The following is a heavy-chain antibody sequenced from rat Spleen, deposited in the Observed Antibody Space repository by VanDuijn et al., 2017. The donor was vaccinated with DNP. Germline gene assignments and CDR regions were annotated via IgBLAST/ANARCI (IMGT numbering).Heavy chain of an antibody. Sequence: EVQLQESGPGLVKPSQSLSLTCSVTGYSITSNYWGWIRKFPGNKMEWMGYISYSGGTSYTPSLKSRISISRDTSKNQFFLQLISVTTEDTATYYCARWVRYFDYWGHGVMVTVSS. CDR2: ISYSGGT. J-gene: IGHJ2*01. CDR3: ARWVRYFDY. CDR1: GYSITSNY. V-gene: IGHV3-1*01. D-gene: IGHD1-1*01.